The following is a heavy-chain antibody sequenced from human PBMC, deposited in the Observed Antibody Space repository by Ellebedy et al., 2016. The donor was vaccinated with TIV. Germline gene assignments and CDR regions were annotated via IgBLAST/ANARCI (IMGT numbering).Heavy chain of an antibody. D-gene: IGHD4-17*01. CDR1: RFSFSSYW. V-gene: IGHV3-7*01. CDR2: IKQDGSEK. Sequence: GGSLRLSCAASRFSFSSYWMSWVRQAPGKGLEWVANIKQDGSEKYYVDSVKGRFTISRDNAKNSLYLQMNSLRADDTVVYFCATDGSYGDYLSPTHAFVIWGQGTMVTVSS. J-gene: IGHJ3*02. CDR3: ATDGSYGDYLSPTHAFVI.